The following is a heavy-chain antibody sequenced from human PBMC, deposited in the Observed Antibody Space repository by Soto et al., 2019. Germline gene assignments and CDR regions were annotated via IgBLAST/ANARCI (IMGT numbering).Heavy chain of an antibody. D-gene: IGHD2-2*01. Sequence: GASVKVSCKASGCSFSSDAISCVRQAPGQVLEWVGGIIPIFGTTKYAQKFQGRVTIIADTSTTTAYLELSSLRSEDTAIYYCARDPGRSSNRWRVRQVADGDYYVMDVWGQGTTVTVSS. CDR3: ARDPGRSSNRWRVRQVADGDYYVMDV. J-gene: IGHJ6*02. V-gene: IGHV1-69*06. CDR2: IIPIFGTT. CDR1: GCSFSSDA.